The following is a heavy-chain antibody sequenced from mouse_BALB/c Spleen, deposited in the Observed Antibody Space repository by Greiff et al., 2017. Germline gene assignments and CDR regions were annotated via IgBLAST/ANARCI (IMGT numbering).Heavy chain of an antibody. CDR3: ARESPLYYRYESAMDY. Sequence: QVQLKESGPGLVAPSQSLSITCTVSGFSLTSYGVHWVRQPPGKGLEWLGVIWAGGSTNYNSALMSRLSISKDNSKSQVFLKMNSLQTDDTAMYYCARESPLYYRYESAMDYWGQGTSVTVSS. J-gene: IGHJ4*01. CDR1: GFSLTSYG. D-gene: IGHD2-14*01. CDR2: IWAGGST. V-gene: IGHV2-9*02.